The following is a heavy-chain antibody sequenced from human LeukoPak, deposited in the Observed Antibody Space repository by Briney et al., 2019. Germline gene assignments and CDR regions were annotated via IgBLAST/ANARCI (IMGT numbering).Heavy chain of an antibody. CDR2: ISGSGGST. J-gene: IGHJ4*02. CDR1: GFTFSSYA. V-gene: IGHV3-23*01. CDR3: AKDPYYYDSSGYYE. D-gene: IGHD3-22*01. Sequence: PGGSLRLSCAASGFTFSSYAMTWVRQPPGKGLEGVSSISGSGGSTYYADSVEGRLTISRDNSKNTLLLQMNILSDDDAAVYYCAKDPYYYDSSGYYEWGQGTLVTVSS.